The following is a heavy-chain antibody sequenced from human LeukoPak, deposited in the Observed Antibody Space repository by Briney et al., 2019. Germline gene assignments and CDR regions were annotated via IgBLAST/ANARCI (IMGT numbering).Heavy chain of an antibody. Sequence: GGSLRLSCGGSGFTFSDYYMNWIRQAPGKGLEWVSYISNSGTSIYQSDSVKGRFTISRDNAKNSLYLQMNSLRAEDTAVYYCATVSAITSPGTFQHWGQGTMVTVSS. CDR2: ISNSGTSI. CDR3: ATVSAITSPGTFQH. V-gene: IGHV3-11*01. CDR1: GFTFSDYY. J-gene: IGHJ1*01. D-gene: IGHD1-1*01.